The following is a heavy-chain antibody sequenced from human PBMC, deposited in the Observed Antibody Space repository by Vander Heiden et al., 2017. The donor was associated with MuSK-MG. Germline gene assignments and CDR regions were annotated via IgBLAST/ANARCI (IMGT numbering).Heavy chain of an antibody. D-gene: IGHD6-19*01. CDR3: AHRHSSGWFPFIFDY. Sequence: QITLKESGPTLVKPTQTLTLTCTFSGFSLSTSGVGVGWIRQPPGKALEWLALIYWDDDKRYSPSLKSRLTITKDTSKNQVVLTMTNMDPVDTATYYCAHRHSSGWFPFIFDYWGQGTLVTVSS. J-gene: IGHJ4*02. CDR1: GFSLSTSGVG. V-gene: IGHV2-5*02. CDR2: IYWDDDK.